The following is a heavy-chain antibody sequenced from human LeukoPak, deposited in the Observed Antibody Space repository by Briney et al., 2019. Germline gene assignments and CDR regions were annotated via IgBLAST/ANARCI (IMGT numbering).Heavy chain of an antibody. CDR1: GFTFSSYW. J-gene: IGHJ4*02. CDR2: INSDGSST. Sequence: GGSLRLSCAASGFTFSSYWMHWVRQAPGKGLVWVSRINSDGSSTSYADSVKGRFTISRDNAKNTLYLQMNSLRAEDTAVYYCARVYGRDGYMGDYWGQGTLVTVSS. V-gene: IGHV3-74*01. D-gene: IGHD5-24*01. CDR3: ARVYGRDGYMGDY.